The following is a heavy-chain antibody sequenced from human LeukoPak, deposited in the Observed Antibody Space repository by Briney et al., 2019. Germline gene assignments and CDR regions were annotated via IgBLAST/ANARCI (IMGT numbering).Heavy chain of an antibody. CDR1: GFTFSSYG. CDR3: VGAPRYYYDSSGYSLGY. V-gene: IGHV3-33*01. CDR2: IWYDGSNK. D-gene: IGHD3-22*01. J-gene: IGHJ4*02. Sequence: PGGSLRLSCAASGFTFSSYGMHWVRQAPGKGLEWVAVIWYDGSNKYYADSVKGRFTISRDNSKNTLYLQMNSPRAEDTAVYYCVGAPRYYYDSSGYSLGYWGQGTLVTVSS.